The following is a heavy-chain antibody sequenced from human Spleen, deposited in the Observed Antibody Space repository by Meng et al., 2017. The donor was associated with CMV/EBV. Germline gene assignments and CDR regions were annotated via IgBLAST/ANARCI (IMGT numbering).Heavy chain of an antibody. CDR1: GGSVNSDGDY. V-gene: IGHV4-61*08. CDR3: AVTNWEKVDY. CDR2: IYYSEST. Sequence: CTVSGGSVNSDGDYWSWIRQPPGKGLEWIGYIYYSESTYYSPSLKSRVTMSVDTSKNQFSLKLRSVTAADTAIYYCAVTNWEKVDYWGQGTLVTVSS. J-gene: IGHJ4*02. D-gene: IGHD7-27*01.